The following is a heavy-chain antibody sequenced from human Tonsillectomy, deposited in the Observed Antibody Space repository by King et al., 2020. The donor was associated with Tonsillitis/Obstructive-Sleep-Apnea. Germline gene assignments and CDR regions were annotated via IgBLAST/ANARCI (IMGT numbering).Heavy chain of an antibody. V-gene: IGHV1-18*01. Sequence: VQLVQSGAEVKKPGASVKVSCKASGYTFTSYDITWVRQAPGQGLEWMGWSRPNNGDTNYAQKLQGRVTMTSDTSTNTAYMELRSLRSDDTAVYYCAGDYYDSSGYYHGYFQHWGQGTLVTVSS. CDR2: SRPNNGDT. CDR1: GYTFTSYD. CDR3: AGDYYDSSGYYHGYFQH. D-gene: IGHD3-22*01. J-gene: IGHJ1*01.